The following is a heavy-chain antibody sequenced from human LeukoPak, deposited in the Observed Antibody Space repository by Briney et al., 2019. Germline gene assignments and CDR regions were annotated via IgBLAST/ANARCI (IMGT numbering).Heavy chain of an antibody. V-gene: IGHV4-59*08. CDR3: ARHEGGYTWYLGL. CDR2: IYYSGST. J-gene: IGHJ2*01. Sequence: SETLSLTCTVSVGSISSYYWSWIRQPPGKGLEWIGYIYYSGSTNYNPSLKSRVTISVDTSKNQFSLKLSSVTAADTAVYYCARHEGGYTWYLGLWGRGTLVTVSS. D-gene: IGHD5-12*01. CDR1: VGSISSYY.